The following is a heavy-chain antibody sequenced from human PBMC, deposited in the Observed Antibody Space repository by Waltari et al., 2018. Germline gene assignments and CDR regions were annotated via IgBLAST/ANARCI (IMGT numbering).Heavy chain of an antibody. CDR2: IYPGDSDT. CDR1: GYSFTNYW. V-gene: IGHV5-51*01. J-gene: IGHJ3*01. CDR3: TRGGYSYTYRAFDV. D-gene: IGHD5-18*01. Sequence: EVQLVQSGAEVKKPGESLKISCKGFGYSFTNYWIPGARQLPGKGLEWMGIIYPGDSDTKYSPAFQGQVTISADKSLSTAYLHWSSLKASDTATFYCTRGGYSYTYRAFDVWGQGTVVTVSS.